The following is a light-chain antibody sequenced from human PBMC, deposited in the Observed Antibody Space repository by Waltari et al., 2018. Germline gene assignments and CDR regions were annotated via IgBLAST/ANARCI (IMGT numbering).Light chain of an antibody. CDR3: QQRFTWPSFT. CDR2: YAS. CDR1: QRINSY. Sequence: LTQSPATLSFSPGESATPFCRTSQRINSYFSWYQHKPGQAPSLLLYYASNTSTGIPARISGSRAWTDFILIISSREPHDFALYYCQQRFTWPSFTFGQGTRLEIK. V-gene: IGKV3-11*01. J-gene: IGKJ5*01.